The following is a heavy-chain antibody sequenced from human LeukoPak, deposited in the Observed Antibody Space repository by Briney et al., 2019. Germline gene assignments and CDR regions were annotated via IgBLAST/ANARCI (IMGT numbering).Heavy chain of an antibody. CDR3: ARVHYYDNSGYWFFDY. D-gene: IGHD3-22*01. J-gene: IGHJ4*02. V-gene: IGHV4-59*01. CDR1: GGSISSYY. Sequence: SETLSLTCTVSGGSISSYYWSWIRQPPGKGLEWIGYIYYSGSTNYNPSLKSRVTISVDTSKNQFSLKLSSVTAADTAVYYCARVHYYDNSGYWFFDYWGQGTLVTVSS. CDR2: IYYSGST.